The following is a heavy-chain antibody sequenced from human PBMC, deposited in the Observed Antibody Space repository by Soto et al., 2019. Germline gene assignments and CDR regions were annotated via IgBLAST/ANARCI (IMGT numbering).Heavy chain of an antibody. J-gene: IGHJ6*02. Sequence: QVQLVESGGGVVQPGKSLRLSCAASGFTFFSYAMNWVRQAPGKGLEWVAVISYDGSNKYYAESVKGRFTISRDNSKNTLDLQMNSLRPDDTAVYYCARGPGRSSPYYYSYYGMAVWGPGPTVTVSS. CDR2: ISYDGSNK. D-gene: IGHD6-6*01. CDR3: ARGPGRSSPYYYSYYGMAV. V-gene: IGHV3-30-3*01. CDR1: GFTFFSYA.